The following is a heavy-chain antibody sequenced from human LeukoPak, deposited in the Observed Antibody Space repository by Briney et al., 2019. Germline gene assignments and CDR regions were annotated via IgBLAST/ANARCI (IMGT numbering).Heavy chain of an antibody. CDR1: GFTFDDYA. J-gene: IGHJ3*02. V-gene: IGHV3-9*03. D-gene: IGHD3-10*01. Sequence: GRSLRLSCAASGFTFDDYAMHWVRQAPGKGLEWVSGISWSSGSIGYADSVKGRFTISRDNAKNSLYLQMNSLRAEDMALYYCAKGGNYYGSGDDAFDIWGQGTMVTVSS. CDR3: AKGGNYYGSGDDAFDI. CDR2: ISWSSGSI.